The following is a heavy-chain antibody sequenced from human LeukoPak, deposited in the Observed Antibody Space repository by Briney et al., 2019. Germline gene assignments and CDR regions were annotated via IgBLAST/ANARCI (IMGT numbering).Heavy chain of an antibody. D-gene: IGHD3-22*01. Sequence: ASVKVSCKASGYTFTGYYMHWVRQAPGQGLEWMGWINPNSGNTGYAQKFQGRVTMTRNTSISTAYMELSSLRSEDTAVYYCARGTYYYDSSGYCGLNYWGQGTLVTVSS. J-gene: IGHJ4*02. CDR3: ARGTYYYDSSGYCGLNY. CDR1: GYTFTGYY. CDR2: INPNSGNT. V-gene: IGHV1-8*02.